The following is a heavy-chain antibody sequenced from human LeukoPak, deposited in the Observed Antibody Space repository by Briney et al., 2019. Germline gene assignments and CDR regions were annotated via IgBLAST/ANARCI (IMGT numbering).Heavy chain of an antibody. D-gene: IGHD2-15*01. CDR1: GGSISSSSYY. CDR2: IYYSGST. Sequence: SETLSLTCTVSGGSISSSSYYWGWIRQPPGKGLEWIGSIYYSGSTYYNPSLKSRVTISVDTSKNQFSLKLSSVTAADTAVYYCARHVGYCSGGSCYSSQGTHRNRNWFDPWGQGTLVTVSS. J-gene: IGHJ5*02. CDR3: ARHVGYCSGGSCYSSQGTHRNRNWFDP. V-gene: IGHV4-39*01.